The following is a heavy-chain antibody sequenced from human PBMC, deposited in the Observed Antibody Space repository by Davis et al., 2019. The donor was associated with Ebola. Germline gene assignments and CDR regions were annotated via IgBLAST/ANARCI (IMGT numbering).Heavy chain of an antibody. V-gene: IGHV3-48*01. J-gene: IGHJ4*02. CDR1: GFTFNTYA. Sequence: PGGSLRLSCAASGFTFNTYAMAWVRQAPREGLEWVSYITSSSHTIYYADSVKGRFTISRDNAKNSLYLQMNSLRAEDTAVYYCARRTPPDYWGQGTLVTVSS. CDR2: ITSSSHTI. CDR3: ARRTPPDY.